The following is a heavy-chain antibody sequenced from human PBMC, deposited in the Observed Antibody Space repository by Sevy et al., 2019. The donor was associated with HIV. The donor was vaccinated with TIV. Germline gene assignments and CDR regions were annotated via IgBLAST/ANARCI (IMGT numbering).Heavy chain of an antibody. D-gene: IGHD2-21*02. CDR2: IRSESYGDTT. CDR3: TRRASRVYGDHLNLY. V-gene: IGHV3-49*03. CDR1: GFTFGDYA. J-gene: IGHJ4*02. Sequence: GGSLRLSCTASGFTFGDYAMSWFRQAPGRGLEWVGFIRSESYGDTTEYAASVKGRFTVSRDDSKSIVYLQMNRLKTEDTAVYYCTRRASRVYGDHLNLYWGQGTLVTVSS.